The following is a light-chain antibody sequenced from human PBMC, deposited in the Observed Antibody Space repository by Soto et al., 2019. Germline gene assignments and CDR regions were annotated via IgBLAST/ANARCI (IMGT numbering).Light chain of an antibody. V-gene: IGKV3-15*01. J-gene: IGKJ1*01. CDR2: GAS. Sequence: EIVMTQSPATLSVSPGERATLSCRASQSISNNLAWYQQKPGQAPRLLIYGASTRATGTPAKFSGSGSGTEFPLTLSSLQSEDFAVYYCQQYNNWPPWTFGQGTKVDIK. CDR3: QQYNNWPPWT. CDR1: QSISNN.